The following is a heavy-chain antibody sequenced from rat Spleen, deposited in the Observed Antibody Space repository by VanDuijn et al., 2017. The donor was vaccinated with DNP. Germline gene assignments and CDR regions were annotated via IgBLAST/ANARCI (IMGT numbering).Heavy chain of an antibody. CDR1: GFTFTDFG. V-gene: IGHV5S10*01. J-gene: IGHJ4*01. CDR3: TTFEGRDA. Sequence: EVQLVASGGGLVRPGGSLKLSCAASGFTFTDFGMAWVRQAPKKGLEWVATILYDGGRTYYRNSVKGRFTISRDNAKSTLYLQMDSLRSEDTATYYCTTFEGRDAWGQGTSVTVSS. CDR2: ILYDGGRT. D-gene: IGHD1-11*01.